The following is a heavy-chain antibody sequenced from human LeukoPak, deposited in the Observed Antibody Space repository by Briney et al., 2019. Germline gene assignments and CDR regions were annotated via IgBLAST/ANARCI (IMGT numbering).Heavy chain of an antibody. J-gene: IGHJ6*02. CDR2: ISTSSTI. CDR1: GFTLSTYR. CDR3: ARDLRYSSSFYGMDV. Sequence: GGSLRLSCVASGFTLSTYRMNWVRQAPGKGLEWVSYISTSSTIYYADSVKGRFTISRDNAKNSLYLQMNSLRAEDTAVYYCARDLRYSSSFYGMDVWGQGTTVTVSS. V-gene: IGHV3-48*01. D-gene: IGHD6-6*01.